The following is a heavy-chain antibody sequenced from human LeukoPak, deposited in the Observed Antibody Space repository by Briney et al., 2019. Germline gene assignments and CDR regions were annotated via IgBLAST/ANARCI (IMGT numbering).Heavy chain of an antibody. CDR1: GGSISSYY. V-gene: IGHV4-59*01. CDR3: ARDFTDAFDV. Sequence: SETLSLTCTVSGGSISSYYWSWIRQPQGKGLEWIGYIYYSGSTNYNPSLKSRVTISVDTSKNQFSLKLSSVTAADTAVYYCARDFTDAFDVWGQGTMVTVSS. J-gene: IGHJ3*01. CDR2: IYYSGST.